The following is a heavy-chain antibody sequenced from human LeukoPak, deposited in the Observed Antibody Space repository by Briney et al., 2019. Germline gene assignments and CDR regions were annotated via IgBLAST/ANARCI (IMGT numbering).Heavy chain of an antibody. CDR2: IWYDGSNK. V-gene: IGHV3-33*01. CDR1: GLTFSSYG. D-gene: IGHD4-17*01. J-gene: IGHJ6*02. Sequence: SGGSLRLSCAASGLTFSSYGMHWVRQAPGKGLEWVAVIWYDGSNKCYADSVKGRFTISRDNSKNTLYLQMNSLRAEDTAVYYCAGDYGEHYYGMDVWGQGTTVTVSS. CDR3: AGDYGEHYYGMDV.